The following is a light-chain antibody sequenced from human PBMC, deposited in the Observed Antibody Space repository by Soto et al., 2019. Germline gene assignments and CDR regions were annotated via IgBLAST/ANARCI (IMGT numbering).Light chain of an antibody. V-gene: IGKV1-39*01. CDR1: QTISSW. J-gene: IGKJ1*01. Sequence: DSPMTHSPSSLSASVGDRVTLTCRASQTISSWLAWSQQNPGKAPKLLIYAASSLQSWVPSRFSASGSGTDFTLTISSLQPEDFATYYCQQSYSTPLTCGQGTKGDI. CDR2: AAS. CDR3: QQSYSTPLT.